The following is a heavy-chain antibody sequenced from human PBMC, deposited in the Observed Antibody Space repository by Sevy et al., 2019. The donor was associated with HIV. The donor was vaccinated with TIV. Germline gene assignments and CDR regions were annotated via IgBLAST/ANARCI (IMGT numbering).Heavy chain of an antibody. J-gene: IGHJ6*02. CDR1: EFTFSSYA. Sequence: GGSLRLSCSASEFTFSSYAMSWVRQAPGKGLEWVSSISGSGRFTYYADFVEGRFIISRDNSKNTLSVQMNSLRDAETAVYYCAKGSCSGATCPRDYYYYGMDVWGQGTTVTVSS. V-gene: IGHV3-23*01. CDR2: ISGSGRFT. CDR3: AKGSCSGATCPRDYYYYGMDV. D-gene: IGHD2-15*01.